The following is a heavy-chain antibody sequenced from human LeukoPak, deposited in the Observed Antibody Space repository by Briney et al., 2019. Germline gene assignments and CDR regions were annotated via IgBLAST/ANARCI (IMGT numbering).Heavy chain of an antibody. Sequence: PGGSLRLSCAVSGFTFSNEAMGWVRQLRGGGLEWVSTISPGGGTTYYAESMKGRFTISRDNSKSTLYLEMNSLRAEDMAVYYCARDNSSGSPGAFDIWGQGTMVTVSS. V-gene: IGHV3-23*01. CDR3: ARDNSSGSPGAFDI. D-gene: IGHD3-22*01. CDR1: GFTFSNEA. J-gene: IGHJ3*02. CDR2: ISPGGGTT.